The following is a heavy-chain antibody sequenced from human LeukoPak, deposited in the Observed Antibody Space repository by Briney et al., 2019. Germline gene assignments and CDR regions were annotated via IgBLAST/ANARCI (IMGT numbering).Heavy chain of an antibody. J-gene: IGHJ4*02. CDR3: AIGNWNDEGFFDF. Sequence: GGSLRLSCAASGFNFNTYNMNWVRQAPGKGLEWVSSISDRSDYIYYSDSLRGRFSISRDNANNSLYLLMNSLRAEDTAIYYCAIGNWNDEGFFDFWGQGILVTVSS. V-gene: IGHV3-21*01. D-gene: IGHD1-1*01. CDR1: GFNFNTYN. CDR2: ISDRSDYI.